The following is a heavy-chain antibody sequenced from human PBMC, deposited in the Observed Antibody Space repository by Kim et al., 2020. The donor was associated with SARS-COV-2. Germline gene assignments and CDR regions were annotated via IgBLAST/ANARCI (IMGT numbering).Heavy chain of an antibody. CDR1: GFTVSSNY. D-gene: IGHD5-12*01. CDR2: IYSGGST. J-gene: IGHJ3*02. CDR3: ARAGEMATGAFDI. Sequence: GGSLRLSCAASGFTVSSNYMSWVRQAPGKGLEWVSVIYSGGSTYYADSVKGRFTISRHNSKNTLYLQMNSLRAEDTAVYYCARAGEMATGAFDIWGQGTMVTVSS. V-gene: IGHV3-53*04.